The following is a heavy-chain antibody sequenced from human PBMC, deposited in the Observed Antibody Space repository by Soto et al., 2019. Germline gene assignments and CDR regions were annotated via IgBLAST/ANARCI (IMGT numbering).Heavy chain of an antibody. CDR3: ALMPKFQVWIDP. CDR1: GYTSTLFY. D-gene: IGHD2-2*01. CDR2: INPNSGST. Sequence: ASVKVSCKASGYTSTLFYIHWVRQAPGPGLEWMGMINPNSGSTTYAQSFQGRVTMTADTSTTTLYMELTSLRSEDTAVYYCALMPKFQVWIDPWGQGTLVTVSS. J-gene: IGHJ5*02. V-gene: IGHV1-46*03.